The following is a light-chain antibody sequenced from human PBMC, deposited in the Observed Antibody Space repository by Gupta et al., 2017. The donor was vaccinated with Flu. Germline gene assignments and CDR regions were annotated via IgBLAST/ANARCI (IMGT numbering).Light chain of an antibody. V-gene: IGKV1-5*03. CDR2: AAS. CDR3: QQYISYPWT. J-gene: IGKJ1*01. CDR1: QSISAW. Sequence: DIQITQSPSTLSASVGDRVTIACRASQSISAWLAWYQQKPGKAPKVLISAASTLGGGVPSRFSGSGSGTEFTLTISSLQPDDFATYYCQQYISYPWTFGQGTRVEIK.